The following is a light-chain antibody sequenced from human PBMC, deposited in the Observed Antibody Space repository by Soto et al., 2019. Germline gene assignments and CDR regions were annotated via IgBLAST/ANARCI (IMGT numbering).Light chain of an antibody. CDR1: QGISSH. Sequence: DIQMTQAPSSLSASVVDRVAITCQASQGISSHLNWYQQIPGKAPKLLIYDASNLEIGVPSRFSGSGSGTDFTFTITSLQPEDIATYYCQKFDNLPLNCGGGTKVDIK. CDR2: DAS. CDR3: QKFDNLPLN. J-gene: IGKJ4*01. V-gene: IGKV1-33*01.